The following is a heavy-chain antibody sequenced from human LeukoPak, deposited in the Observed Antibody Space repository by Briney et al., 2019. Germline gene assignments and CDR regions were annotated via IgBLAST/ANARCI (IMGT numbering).Heavy chain of an antibody. V-gene: IGHV4-4*02. CDR3: ARAASGSYYEVNY. CDR1: GGSISSSNW. J-gene: IGHJ4*02. CDR2: IYHSGST. D-gene: IGHD1-26*01. Sequence: SGTLSLTCAVSGGSISSSNWWSWVRPPPGKGLEWIGEIYHSGSTNYNPSLKSRVTISVDTSKNQFSLKLSSVTAADTAVYYCARAASGSYYEVNYWGQGTLVTVSS.